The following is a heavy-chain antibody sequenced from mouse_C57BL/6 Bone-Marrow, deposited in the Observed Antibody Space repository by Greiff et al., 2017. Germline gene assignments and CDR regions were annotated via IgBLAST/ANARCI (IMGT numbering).Heavy chain of an antibody. V-gene: IGHV1-55*01. Sequence: QVQLQQPGAELVKPGASVKMSCKASGYTFTSYWITWVKQRPGQGLEWIGDIYPGSGSTYYNEKFKSKATLTVDKSYSTAYMQLSSLPSEDSAVYYCASDEYDWGYFDYWGQGTTLTVSS. CDR2: IYPGSGST. D-gene: IGHD2-4*01. CDR3: ASDEYDWGYFDY. CDR1: GYTFTSYW. J-gene: IGHJ2*01.